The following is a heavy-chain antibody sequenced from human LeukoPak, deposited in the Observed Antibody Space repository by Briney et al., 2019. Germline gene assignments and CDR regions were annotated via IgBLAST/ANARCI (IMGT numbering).Heavy chain of an antibody. Sequence: GGSLRLSCAASGFTFSSYGMHWVRQAPGKGLEWVAVIWYDGSNKYYADSVKGRFTISRDNSKNTLYLQMNSLRAEDTAVYYCARDWDYYGASYGMDVWGKGTTVTVPS. J-gene: IGHJ6*04. CDR2: IWYDGSNK. D-gene: IGHD4/OR15-4a*01. CDR1: GFTFSSYG. CDR3: ARDWDYYGASYGMDV. V-gene: IGHV3-33*01.